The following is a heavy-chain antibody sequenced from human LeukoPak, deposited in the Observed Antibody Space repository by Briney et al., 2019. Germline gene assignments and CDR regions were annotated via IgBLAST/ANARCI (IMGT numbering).Heavy chain of an antibody. Sequence: SGGSLRLSCEASGFPFKKFAMTWVRQAPGKGLEWVSTLNDRGSGTYYADSVKGRFTISRDNSKDTLYLQMSSLRAEDTAVYYCARTAYDFWSRYSPHYFHMDVWGRGTTVTVSS. CDR1: GFPFKKFA. CDR2: LNDRGSGT. J-gene: IGHJ6*03. CDR3: ARTAYDFWSRYSPHYFHMDV. D-gene: IGHD3-3*01. V-gene: IGHV3-23*01.